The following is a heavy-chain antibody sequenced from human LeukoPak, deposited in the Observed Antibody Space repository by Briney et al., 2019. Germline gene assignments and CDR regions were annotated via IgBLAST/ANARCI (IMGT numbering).Heavy chain of an antibody. CDR3: ASFAAAGGFYDY. CDR1: GYTFTSYY. Sequence: ASVKVSCKASGYTFTSYYMHWVRQAPGQGLEWMRLINPSGGSTSYAQKFQGRVTMTRDMSTSTVYMERSSLRAEDTAVYYCASFAAAGGFYDYWGQGTLVTVSS. J-gene: IGHJ4*02. D-gene: IGHD6-13*01. CDR2: INPSGGST. V-gene: IGHV1-46*01.